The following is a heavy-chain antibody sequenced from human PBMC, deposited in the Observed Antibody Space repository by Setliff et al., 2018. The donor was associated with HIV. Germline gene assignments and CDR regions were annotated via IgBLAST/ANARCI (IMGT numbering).Heavy chain of an antibody. CDR3: ARAPGTRDFDY. CDR2: INSDGSST. J-gene: IGHJ4*02. Sequence: GGSLRLSCAASGFTFSSYWMHWVRQAPGKGLVWVSRINSDGSSTSYADSVKGRFTISRDNAKNTLYLQMNSLRAEDTAVYYCARAPGTRDFDYWGQGTLVTVSS. V-gene: IGHV3-74*01. CDR1: GFTFSSYW. D-gene: IGHD1-26*01.